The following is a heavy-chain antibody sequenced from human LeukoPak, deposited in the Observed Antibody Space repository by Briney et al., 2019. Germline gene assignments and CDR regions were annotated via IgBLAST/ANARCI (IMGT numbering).Heavy chain of an antibody. CDR2: MNPNSGNT. CDR1: GYTFTSYD. V-gene: IGHV1-8*01. J-gene: IGHJ6*03. Sequence: GASVKVSCKASGYTFTSYDINWVRQATGQGLEWMGWMNPNSGNTGYAQKFQGRVTMTRNTSISTAYMELSSLRSEDTAVYYCARARGLRFLEWLPLAPHHYYYYMDVWGKGTTVTVSS. D-gene: IGHD3-3*01. CDR3: ARARGLRFLEWLPLAPHHYYYYMDV.